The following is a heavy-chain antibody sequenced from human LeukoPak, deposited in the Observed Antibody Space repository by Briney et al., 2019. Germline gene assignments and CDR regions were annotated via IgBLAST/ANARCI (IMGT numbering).Heavy chain of an antibody. CDR3: ARADGDYRAFDI. CDR1: GGSISSGDYY. V-gene: IGHV4-30-4*01. D-gene: IGHD4-17*01. Sequence: SETLSLTCTVSGGSISSGDYYWSWIRQPPGKGLEWIGYIYYSGSTYYNPSLKSRVTTSVDTSKNQFSLKLSSVTAADTAVYYCARADGDYRAFDIWGQGTMVTVSS. CDR2: IYYSGST. J-gene: IGHJ3*02.